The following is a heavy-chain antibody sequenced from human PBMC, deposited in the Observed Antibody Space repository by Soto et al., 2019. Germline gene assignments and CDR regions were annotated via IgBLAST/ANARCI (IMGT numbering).Heavy chain of an antibody. CDR2: IHHSGST. CDR3: ARGGYYFYMDV. D-gene: IGHD1-26*01. V-gene: IGHV4-4*02. CDR1: GGSVTISNW. Sequence: QVQLQESGPGLVKPSGTLSLTCAVSGGSVTISNWWRWVRQTPGKGLGWIGQIHHSGSTKYNPSLTSRVNISVNKSKNQFSLEMKSVTAADTAVYYCARGGYYFYMDVWGKGTTVTVSS. J-gene: IGHJ6*03.